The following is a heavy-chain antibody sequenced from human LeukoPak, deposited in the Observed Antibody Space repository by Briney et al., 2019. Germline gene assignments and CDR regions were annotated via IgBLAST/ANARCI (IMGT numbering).Heavy chain of an antibody. D-gene: IGHD1-26*01. CDR1: GFTFSSYG. CDR2: IWYDGSNK. Sequence: GGSLRLSCAASGFTFSSYGMHWVRQAPGKGLECVAFIWYDGSNKYYADSVKGRFTISRDNSKNTLYLQMNSLRAEDTAVYYCAKGDFSGSFQTGFDYWGQGTLVTVSS. V-gene: IGHV3-30*02. CDR3: AKGDFSGSFQTGFDY. J-gene: IGHJ4*02.